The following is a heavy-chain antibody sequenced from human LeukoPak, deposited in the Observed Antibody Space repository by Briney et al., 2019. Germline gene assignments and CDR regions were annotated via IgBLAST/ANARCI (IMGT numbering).Heavy chain of an antibody. Sequence: SETLFLTCTVSGGSISSYYWTWIRQPPGKGLEWIGYVYYSGSTDYNPSLKSRVTISVDTSNKQFSLNLSSVTAADTVVYYCASGSSITMVRGVTPSFDYWGQGTLVTVSP. CDR3: ASGSSITMVRGVTPSFDY. CDR1: GGSISSYY. D-gene: IGHD3-10*01. V-gene: IGHV4-59*01. CDR2: VYYSGST. J-gene: IGHJ4*02.